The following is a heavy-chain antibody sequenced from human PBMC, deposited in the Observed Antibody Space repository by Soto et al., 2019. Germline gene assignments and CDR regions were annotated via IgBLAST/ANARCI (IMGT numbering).Heavy chain of an antibody. CDR1: GGSISSGGYY. Sequence: SETLSLTCTVSGGSISSGGYYWSWIRQHPGKGLEWIGYIYYSGSTYYNPSLKSRVTISVDTSKNQFSLKLSSVTAADTAVYYCARGGTRPPYYYYGMDVWGQGTTVTV. CDR2: IYYSGST. V-gene: IGHV4-31*03. J-gene: IGHJ6*02. D-gene: IGHD1-1*01. CDR3: ARGGTRPPYYYYGMDV.